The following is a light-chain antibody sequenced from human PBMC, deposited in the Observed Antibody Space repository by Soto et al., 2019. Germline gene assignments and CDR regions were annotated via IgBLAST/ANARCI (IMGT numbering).Light chain of an antibody. V-gene: IGKV1-5*01. CDR2: DAS. J-gene: IGKJ1*01. Sequence: DIQMTQSPSTLSASVGDRVTITCRASQSISSWLAWYQQKPGKAPKLLIYDASSLEGGVPSSFSGSGSGTEFTLTISSLQPDDFATYYCEQYNSYSTFGEGTKVVIK. CDR1: QSISSW. CDR3: EQYNSYST.